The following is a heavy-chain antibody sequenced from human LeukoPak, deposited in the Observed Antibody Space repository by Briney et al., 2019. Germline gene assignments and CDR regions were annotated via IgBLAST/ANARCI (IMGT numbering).Heavy chain of an antibody. CDR3: ARQFWYTRGITEQWLVQPDAFDI. CDR2: IYPGDSDT. D-gene: IGHD6-19*01. CDR1: GYSFTSYW. Sequence: GESLKISCKGSGYSFTSYWIGWVRQMPGKGLDCMGIIYPGDSDTRYRPSFQGQVTMSVDKSISTAYLQWSSLKASDTAMYYCARQFWYTRGITEQWLVQPDAFDIWGQGTMVTVSS. J-gene: IGHJ3*02. V-gene: IGHV5-51*01.